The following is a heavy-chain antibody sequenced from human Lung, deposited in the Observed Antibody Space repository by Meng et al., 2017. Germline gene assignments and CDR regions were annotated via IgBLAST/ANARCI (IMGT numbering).Heavy chain of an antibody. V-gene: IGHV4-4*02. D-gene: IGHD3-22*01. CDR1: GGSISSNNW. CDR3: ERDDSGYADFDS. CDR2: IYPSGST. J-gene: IGHJ4*02. Sequence: QVQLQESGPGLVKPSGTLSLTCAVSGGSISSNNWWSWVRQGPGRGLEWIGEIYPSGSTVNKPSLKCRVIISVKNSNMPVALKLTYLTAADKTVYILERDDSGYADFDSWGQGTLVTVSS.